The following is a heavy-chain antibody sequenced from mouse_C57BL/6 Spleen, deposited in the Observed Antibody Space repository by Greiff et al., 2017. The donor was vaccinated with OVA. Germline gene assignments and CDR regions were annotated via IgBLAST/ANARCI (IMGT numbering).Heavy chain of an antibody. D-gene: IGHD2-1*01. Sequence: EVQLVESGEGLVKPGGSLKLSCAASGFTFSSYAMSWVRQTPEKRLEWVAYINSGGGYTYYADTVKGRVTISGDNARNTLYLQMSSLKSEDTAVYYCTRGGKYGGYFDGWGTGTTVTVSS. CDR1: GFTFSSYA. CDR3: TRGGKYGGYFDG. V-gene: IGHV5-9-1*02. J-gene: IGHJ1*03. CDR2: INSGGGYT.